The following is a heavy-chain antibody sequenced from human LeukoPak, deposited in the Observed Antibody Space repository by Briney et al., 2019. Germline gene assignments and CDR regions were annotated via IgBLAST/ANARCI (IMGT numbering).Heavy chain of an antibody. CDR1: GFTFSSYA. CDR2: ISSSGGTT. D-gene: IGHD3-16*01. V-gene: IGHV3-48*03. CDR3: AVGGGY. J-gene: IGHJ4*02. Sequence: PGGSLRLSCATSGFTFSSYAMSWVRQAPGKGLEWVSLISSSGGTTYYADSVKGRFTISRDNAKNSLFLQMNSLRAEDTAVYYCAVGGGYWGQGTLVTVSS.